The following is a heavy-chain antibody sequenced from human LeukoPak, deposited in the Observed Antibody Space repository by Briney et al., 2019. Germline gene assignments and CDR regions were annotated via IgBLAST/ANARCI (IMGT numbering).Heavy chain of an antibody. V-gene: IGHV3-21*01. Sequence: GGSLRLSCAASGFTFSSYSMYWVRQAPGKGLEWVSSISSSSSYIYYADSVKGRFTISRDNAKNSLYLQMNSLRAEDTAVYYCASDPYDSSGYYPDWWGQGTLVTVSS. CDR1: GFTFSSYS. CDR2: ISSSSSYI. J-gene: IGHJ4*02. CDR3: ASDPYDSSGYYPDW. D-gene: IGHD3-22*01.